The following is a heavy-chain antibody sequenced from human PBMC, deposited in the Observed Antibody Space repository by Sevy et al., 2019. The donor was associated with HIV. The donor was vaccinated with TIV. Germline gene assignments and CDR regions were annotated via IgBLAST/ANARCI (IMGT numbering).Heavy chain of an antibody. V-gene: IGHV1-2*06. CDR1: GYTFTGYY. J-gene: IGHJ6*02. Sequence: ASGKVSGKASGYTFTGYYMHWVRQAPGQGLEWMGRINPKGGDTKYAQKFQGGVTMTRDTSISTAYMELSSLKSDDTAVYYCARGTSSSRPGFYQYYYGMDVWGQGTTVTVSS. CDR2: INPKGGDT. CDR3: ARGTSSSRPGFYQYYYGMDV. D-gene: IGHD6-13*01.